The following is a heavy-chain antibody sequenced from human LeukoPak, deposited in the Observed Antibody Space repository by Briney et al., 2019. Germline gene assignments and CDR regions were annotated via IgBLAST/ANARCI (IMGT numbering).Heavy chain of an antibody. J-gene: IGHJ4*02. CDR3: ARDLSGSYTPYYFDH. CDR1: GFTFSSYS. Sequence: GGSLRLSCAASGFTFSSYSMNWVRQAPGKGLEWVSYISSSSSTIYYADSVKGRFTISRDNAKNSLYLQMNSLRAEDTAVYYCARDLSGSYTPYYFDHWGQGTLVTVSS. CDR2: ISSSSSTI. D-gene: IGHD1-26*01. V-gene: IGHV3-48*01.